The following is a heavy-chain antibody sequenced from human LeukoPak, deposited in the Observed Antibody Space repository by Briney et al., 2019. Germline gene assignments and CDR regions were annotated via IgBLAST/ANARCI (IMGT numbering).Heavy chain of an antibody. D-gene: IGHD3-3*01. CDR3: ARGLASGYPPVPFDD. Sequence: PGGSLRLSCAASGFTFSDYYLSWIRQAPGKGLEWVSYTSGSGNTIYYADSVKGRFTISRDNTKNSLFLQMNSLGAEDTAVYYCARGLASGYPPVPFDDWGQGTLVIVSS. J-gene: IGHJ4*02. CDR2: TSGSGNTI. V-gene: IGHV3-11*04. CDR1: GFTFSDYY.